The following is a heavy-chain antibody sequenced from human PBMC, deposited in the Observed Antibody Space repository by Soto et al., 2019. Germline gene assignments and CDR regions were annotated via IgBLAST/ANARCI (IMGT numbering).Heavy chain of an antibody. V-gene: IGHV3-21*02. CDR2: ISSISSHL. CDR3: ARGVNDAFDV. J-gene: IGHJ3*01. Sequence: EVQLVESGGGLVKPGGSLRLSCAASGFPFSSFAMNWVRQAPGKGLEWVSSISSISSHLLYADSVKGRFTISRDDAKNSVYLQMSSLRGEDTAIYYCARGVNDAFDVWGQGTVVTVSS. CDR1: GFPFSSFA.